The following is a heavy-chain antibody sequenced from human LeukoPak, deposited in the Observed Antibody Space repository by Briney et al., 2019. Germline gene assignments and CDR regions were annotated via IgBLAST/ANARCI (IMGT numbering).Heavy chain of an antibody. Sequence: GGSLRLSCAASRFTFRNYAMHWVRQAPGKGLEWVAVISSDGTNKDYADSVKGRFSISRDNSKNTLYLQMNRLRADDTAVYYCARDRSQEFDPWGQGALVTVSS. CDR2: ISSDGTNK. D-gene: IGHD3-10*01. CDR3: ARDRSQEFDP. J-gene: IGHJ5*02. CDR1: RFTFRNYA. V-gene: IGHV3-30*04.